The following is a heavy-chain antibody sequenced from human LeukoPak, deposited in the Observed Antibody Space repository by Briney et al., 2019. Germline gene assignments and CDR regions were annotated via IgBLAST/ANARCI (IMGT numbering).Heavy chain of an antibody. CDR1: GFTFISYA. CDR2: ISYDGSNK. Sequence: GGSLRLSCAASGFTFISYAMSWVRQAPGKGLEWVAVISYDGSNKYYADSVKGRFTISRDNSKNTLYLQMNSLRAEDTAVYYCAKGGWHYDISPNDYWGQGTLVTVSS. V-gene: IGHV3-30*18. J-gene: IGHJ4*02. CDR3: AKGGWHYDISPNDY. D-gene: IGHD3-9*01.